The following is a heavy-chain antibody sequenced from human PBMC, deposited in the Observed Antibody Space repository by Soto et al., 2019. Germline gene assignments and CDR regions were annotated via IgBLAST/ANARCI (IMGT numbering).Heavy chain of an antibody. D-gene: IGHD3-22*01. V-gene: IGHV4-39*01. CDR1: CRSISSGSYY. CDR3: ARPRVYYYDSSGYYSPLFDP. J-gene: IGHJ5*02. CDR2: IYYSGST. Sequence: PSATLSVTCTVSCRSISSGSYYWGWIRQPPGKGLEWIGSIYYSGSTYYNPSLMSRVTISVDTSKNQFSLKLSSVTAADTAVYYCARPRVYYYDSSGYYSPLFDPWGQGTLVTVS.